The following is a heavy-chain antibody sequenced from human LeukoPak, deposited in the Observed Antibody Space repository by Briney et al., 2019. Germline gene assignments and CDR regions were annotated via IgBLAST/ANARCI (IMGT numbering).Heavy chain of an antibody. J-gene: IGHJ6*02. CDR1: GGSISSSSYY. V-gene: IGHV4-39*07. CDR3: ARYHSYDILTGYTSRGPGNRATYGMDV. Sequence: PSETLSLTCTVSGGSISSSSYYWGWIRQPPGKGLEWIGSIYYSGSTYYNPSLKSRVTISVDTSKNQFSLKLSSVTAADTAVYYCARYHSYDILTGYTSRGPGNRATYGMDVWGQGTTVTVSS. CDR2: IYYSGST. D-gene: IGHD3-9*01.